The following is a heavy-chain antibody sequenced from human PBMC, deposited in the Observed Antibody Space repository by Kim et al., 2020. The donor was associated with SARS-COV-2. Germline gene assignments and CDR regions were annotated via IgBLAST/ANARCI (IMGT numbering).Heavy chain of an antibody. D-gene: IGHD3-22*01. CDR3: AKDRAYDSSGFEPTMDV. V-gene: IGHV3-30*18. CDR2: ISYDGSNK. CDR1: GFTFSSYG. Sequence: GGSLRLSCAASGFTFSSYGMHWVRQAPGKGLEWVAVISYDGSNKYYADSVKGRFTISRDNSKNTLYLQMNSLRAEDTAVYYCAKDRAYDSSGFEPTMDVWGQGTTVTVSS. J-gene: IGHJ6*02.